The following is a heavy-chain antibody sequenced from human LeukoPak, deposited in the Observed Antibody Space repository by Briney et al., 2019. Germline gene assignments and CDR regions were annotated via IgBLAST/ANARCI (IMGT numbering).Heavy chain of an antibody. CDR1: DGSINSYY. CDR2: IYYNGNT. V-gene: IGHV4-59*08. J-gene: IGHJ4*02. Sequence: SETLSLTCSVSDGSINSYYWNWIRRPPGKGLEWIGYIYYNGNTNYSPSLKSRVTISVDTSKNQFSLKLSSVTAADTAVYYCARALSGDYFEDWGQGTLVTVSS. D-gene: IGHD2/OR15-2a*01. CDR3: ARALSGDYFED.